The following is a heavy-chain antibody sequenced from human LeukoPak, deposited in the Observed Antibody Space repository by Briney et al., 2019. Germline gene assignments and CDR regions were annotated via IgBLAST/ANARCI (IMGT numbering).Heavy chain of an antibody. CDR2: ISSSSSTI. CDR1: GFTFSSYS. Sequence: GGSLRLSCAASGFTFSSYSMNWVRQAPGKGLEWVSYISSSSSTIYYADSVKGRFTISRDNAKNSLYLQMSSLRAEDTAVYYCARGARARGYAYWGQGTLVTVSS. J-gene: IGHJ4*02. V-gene: IGHV3-48*01. D-gene: IGHD2-15*01. CDR3: ARGARARGYAY.